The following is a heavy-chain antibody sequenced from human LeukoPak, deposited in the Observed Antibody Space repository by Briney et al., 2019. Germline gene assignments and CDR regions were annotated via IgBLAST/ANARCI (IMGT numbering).Heavy chain of an antibody. V-gene: IGHV3-33*05. CDR2: ISLDGSRK. Sequence: SGGSLRLSCAASGLTFTSHGFHWVRQAPGRGLEWLTFISLDGSRKSYADSVKGRFTLSRDDSKNTLYLEMNSLRAEDTATYYCARDRAVSWLDSWGLGTLVTVSS. CDR1: GLTFTSHG. CDR3: ARDRAVSWLDS. J-gene: IGHJ5*01. D-gene: IGHD3-10*01.